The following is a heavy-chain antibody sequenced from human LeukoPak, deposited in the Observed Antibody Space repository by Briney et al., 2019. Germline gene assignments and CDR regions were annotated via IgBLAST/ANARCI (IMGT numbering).Heavy chain of an antibody. CDR1: GYTFSNYD. D-gene: IGHD1-1*01. V-gene: IGHV1-8*03. CDR3: ARGQGLVLTRNYYMDV. CDR2: MNPSSGNT. J-gene: IGHJ6*03. Sequence: GASVTVSCKASGYTFSNYDINWVRQATGQGLEGMGWMNPSSGNTGYAQKFQGRVTIAMNTSISTAYMDLSSLTSEDTAVYFCARGQGLVLTRNYYMDVWGKGTTVTVSS.